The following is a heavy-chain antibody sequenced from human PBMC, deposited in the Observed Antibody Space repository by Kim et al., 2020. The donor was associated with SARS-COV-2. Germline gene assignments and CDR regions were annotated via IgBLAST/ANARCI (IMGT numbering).Heavy chain of an antibody. Sequence: ASVKVSCKASGYTFTSYGISWVRQAPGQGLEWMGWISAYNGNTNYAQKLQGRVTMTTDTSTSTAYMELRSLRSDDTAVYYCARDNAPGYYGSGSYEDYWGQGTLVTVSS. J-gene: IGHJ4*02. CDR2: ISAYNGNT. CDR1: GYTFTSYG. V-gene: IGHV1-18*01. D-gene: IGHD3-10*01. CDR3: ARDNAPGYYGSGSYEDY.